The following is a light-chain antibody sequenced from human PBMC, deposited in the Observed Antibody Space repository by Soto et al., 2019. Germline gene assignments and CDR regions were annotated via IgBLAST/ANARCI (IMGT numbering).Light chain of an antibody. V-gene: IGKV3-15*01. CDR1: QSVSSN. Sequence: EIVMTQSPATPSVSPGERATLSCRASQSVSSNLAWYQQKPGQAPRLLIYGASTRATGIPARFSGSGSGTEFTLTISSLQSEDFAVYYCQQYNNWWTFGKGTKVEIK. CDR3: QQYNNWWT. J-gene: IGKJ1*01. CDR2: GAS.